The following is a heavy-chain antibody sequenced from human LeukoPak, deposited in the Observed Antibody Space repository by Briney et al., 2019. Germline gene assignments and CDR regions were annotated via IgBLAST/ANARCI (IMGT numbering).Heavy chain of an antibody. Sequence: PGRSLRLSCAASGFAFGSYALHWVRQAPGQGLQWVASISYDGNNKYYADSVRGRFTISRDSAKNTLYLQMNSLSTEDTAMYYCARKGYYDSSDYQDYWGQGTLVTVSS. V-gene: IGHV3-30-3*01. CDR3: ARKGYYDSSDYQDY. CDR1: GFAFGSYA. J-gene: IGHJ4*02. CDR2: ISYDGNNK. D-gene: IGHD3-22*01.